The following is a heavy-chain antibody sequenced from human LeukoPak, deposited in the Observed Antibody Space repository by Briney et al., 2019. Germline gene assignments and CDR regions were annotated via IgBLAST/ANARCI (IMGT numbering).Heavy chain of an antibody. Sequence: SETLSLTCAVSGGSISSSNWWSWVRQPPGKGLEWIGEIYHSGSTNYNPSLKSRVTISVDKSKNQFSLKLSSVTAADTAVYYCARTSYYYYGSGSYSEYYYYYYMDVWGKGTTVTVSS. CDR3: ARTSYYYYGSGSYSEYYYYYYMDV. J-gene: IGHJ6*03. CDR1: GGSISSSNW. CDR2: IYHSGST. D-gene: IGHD3-10*01. V-gene: IGHV4-4*02.